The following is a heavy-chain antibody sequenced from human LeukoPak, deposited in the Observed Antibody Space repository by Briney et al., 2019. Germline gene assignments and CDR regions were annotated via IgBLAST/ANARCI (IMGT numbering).Heavy chain of an antibody. CDR2: FDPEDGET. V-gene: IGHV1-24*01. J-gene: IGHJ1*01. D-gene: IGHD3-22*01. CDR3: ATAYDSSGYYTECFQH. CDR1: GYTLTELS. Sequence: ASVKVSCKVSGYTLTELSMHWVRQAPGKGLEWMGGFDPEDGETIYAQKFQGRVTMTEDTSTDTAYMELSSLRSEDTAVYYCATAYDSSGYYTECFQHWGQGTLVTVSS.